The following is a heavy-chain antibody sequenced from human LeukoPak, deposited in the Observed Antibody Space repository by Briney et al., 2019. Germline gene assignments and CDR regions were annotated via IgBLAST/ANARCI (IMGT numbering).Heavy chain of an antibody. CDR2: INTDGSYT. Sequence: GGSLRLSCAASGFTFSSYWMHWVRQAPGKGLVWVSRINTDGSYTSYADSVKGRFTISRDNAKNTLYLQMDSLRPEDTAVYYCAKDMREGYNYGDYWGQGTLVTVSS. J-gene: IGHJ4*02. CDR1: GFTFSSYW. D-gene: IGHD5-24*01. CDR3: AKDMREGYNYGDY. V-gene: IGHV3-74*01.